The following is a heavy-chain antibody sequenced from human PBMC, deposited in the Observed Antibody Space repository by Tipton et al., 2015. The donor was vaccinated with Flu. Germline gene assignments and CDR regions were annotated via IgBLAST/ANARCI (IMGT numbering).Heavy chain of an antibody. CDR2: FYTSGTT. D-gene: IGHD3-3*01. J-gene: IGHJ3*02. CDR1: SNYY. V-gene: IGHV4-4*07. Sequence: SNYYWSWIRQPAGKGLEWIGRFYTSGTTNYNPSLKSRLTMSVDTSKNQFSLKLSSVTAADTAVYYCARSDFWSGSAKAFDIWGQGTMVTVSS. CDR3: ARSDFWSGSAKAFDI.